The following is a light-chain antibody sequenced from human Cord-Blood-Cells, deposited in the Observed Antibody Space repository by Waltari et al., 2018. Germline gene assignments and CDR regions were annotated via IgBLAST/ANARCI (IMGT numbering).Light chain of an antibody. J-gene: IGLJ3*02. CDR3: SSYTSSSTWV. Sequence: QSALTPPASVSGSPGQSITISCTGTSSDVGGYNYVPWYQQHPGKAPKLMIYDVSKRPLVVSNRFTGSKSGNTASLTISGLQAEDEADYYCSSYTSSSTWVFGGGTKLTVL. CDR2: DVS. V-gene: IGLV2-14*01. CDR1: SSDVGGYNY.